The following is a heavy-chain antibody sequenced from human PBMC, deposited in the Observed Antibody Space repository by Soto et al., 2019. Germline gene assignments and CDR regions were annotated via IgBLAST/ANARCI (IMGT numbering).Heavy chain of an antibody. CDR1: GFTFYNYG. V-gene: IGHV3-33*06. CDR3: AKVGMVATTKMGWFDT. J-gene: IGHJ5*02. D-gene: IGHD1-7*01. CDR2: IWPDGDIE. Sequence: QVQLVESGGGVVQPGTSLRLSCVASGFTFYNYGMHWVRQAPGKGLEWVAAIWPDGDIEHYPDSVKGRFTISRDNSRNTLYLQMNVLRAEDTAMYYCAKVGMVATTKMGWFDTWGQGTLVIVSS.